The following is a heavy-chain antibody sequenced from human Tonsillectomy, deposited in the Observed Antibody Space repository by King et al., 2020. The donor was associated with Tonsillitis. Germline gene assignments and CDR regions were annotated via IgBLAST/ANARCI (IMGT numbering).Heavy chain of an antibody. V-gene: IGHV3-53*04. CDR1: GFTVSSNY. Sequence: QLVQSGGGLVQPGGSLRLSCAASGFTVSSNYMSWVRQAPGKGLEWVSVIYSGGSTYYADSVKGRFTISRHNSKNTLFLQMNSLRAEDTAVYYCARWAEGWPFDYWGQGTLVTVSS. J-gene: IGHJ4*02. D-gene: IGHD6-19*01. CDR2: IYSGGST. CDR3: ARWAEGWPFDY.